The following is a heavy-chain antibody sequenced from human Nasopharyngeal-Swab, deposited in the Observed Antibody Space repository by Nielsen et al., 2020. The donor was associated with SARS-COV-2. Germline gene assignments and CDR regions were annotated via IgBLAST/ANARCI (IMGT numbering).Heavy chain of an antibody. CDR1: GGSFSGYY. CDR3: ARVEGGSPTPYYYYYYGMDV. J-gene: IGHJ6*02. V-gene: IGHV4-34*01. Sequence: SETLSLTCAVYGGSFSGYYWSWIRQPPGKGLEWIGEINHSGSTNYNPSLKRRVTISVDTSKNQFSLKLSSVTAADTAVYYCARVEGGSPTPYYYYYYGMDVWGQGTTVTVSS. D-gene: IGHD6-25*01. CDR2: INHSGST.